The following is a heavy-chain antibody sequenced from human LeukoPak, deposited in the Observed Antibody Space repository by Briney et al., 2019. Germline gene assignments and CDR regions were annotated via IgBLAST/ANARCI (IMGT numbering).Heavy chain of an antibody. Sequence: AAVSLRFTCSAYTFTVYYMHLVRLPQAQGLEWMGWINPNSGGTNYAQKFQGRVTMTRDTSISTAYMELSRLRSDDTAVYYCARDISDGADYWGQGTLVTVSS. CDR1: AYTFTVYY. CDR2: INPNSGGT. V-gene: IGHV1-2*02. D-gene: IGHD1-14*01. CDR3: ARDISDGADY. J-gene: IGHJ4*02.